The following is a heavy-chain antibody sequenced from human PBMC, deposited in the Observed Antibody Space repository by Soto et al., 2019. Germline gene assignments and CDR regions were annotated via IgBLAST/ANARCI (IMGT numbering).Heavy chain of an antibody. CDR2: ISLYSDGT. J-gene: IGHJ5*02. Sequence: ASVKVACKTSGYTFSNYGSTWVRQAPGQPLEWLGWISLYSDGTNYAQKFQGRVSMTTDTSTTTAYMELRSLRSDDTAVYYCARVVPGAEAWFGPWGQGTLVTVSS. D-gene: IGHD2-2*01. V-gene: IGHV1-18*01. CDR1: GYTFSNYG. CDR3: ARVVPGAEAWFGP.